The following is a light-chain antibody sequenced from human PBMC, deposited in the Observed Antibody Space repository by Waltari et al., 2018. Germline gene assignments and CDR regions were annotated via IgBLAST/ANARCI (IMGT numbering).Light chain of an antibody. V-gene: IGLV2-11*01. CDR1: SSDVGGYNY. CDR2: DVT. Sequence: QSALTQPRSVSGSPGQSVTISCTGTSSDVGGYNYVSWYQHHPGKAPKCMIYDVTRHPSGVPDRFSGSKSGNMASLTISGLQAEDEADYYCGSYAGSYSWVFGGGTKVTVL. CDR3: GSYAGSYSWV. J-gene: IGLJ3*02.